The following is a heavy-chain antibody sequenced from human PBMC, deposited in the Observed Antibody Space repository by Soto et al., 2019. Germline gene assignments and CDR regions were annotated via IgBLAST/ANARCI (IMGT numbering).Heavy chain of an antibody. CDR3: ATDLKTGTERGKFDY. V-gene: IGHV3-15*01. J-gene: IGHJ4*02. CDR1: GFTFNNAW. CDR2: IKSNTDGGTA. Sequence: EVQLVESGGGLVNPGGSLRLSCAASGFTFNNAWMSWVRQAPGKGLEWVGRIKSNTDGGTADYAAPVNGRFTLSRDDSKNTVYLQMNSLKTEDTAVYYCATDLKTGTERGKFDYWGQGTLVTVSS. D-gene: IGHD1-1*01.